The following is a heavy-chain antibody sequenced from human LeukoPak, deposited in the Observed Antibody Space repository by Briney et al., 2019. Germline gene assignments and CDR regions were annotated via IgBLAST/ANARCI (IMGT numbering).Heavy chain of an antibody. J-gene: IGHJ6*02. D-gene: IGHD4-17*01. CDR3: ARGYYGDRYYYYGMDV. Sequence: SETLSLTCAVHGGSFSGYYWSWIRQPPGKGLEWSGEINHSGSTNYNPSLKSRVTISVDTSTNQFSLKLSSVTAADTAVYYCARGYYGDRYYYYGMDVWGQGTTVTVSS. CDR2: INHSGST. V-gene: IGHV4-34*01. CDR1: GGSFSGYY.